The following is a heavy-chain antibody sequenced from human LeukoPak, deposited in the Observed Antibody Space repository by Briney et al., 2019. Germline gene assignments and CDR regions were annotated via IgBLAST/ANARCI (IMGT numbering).Heavy chain of an antibody. D-gene: IGHD2-8*01. Sequence: GGSLRLSCAASGFTFSSYAMSWVRQAPGKGLEWVSVISSSGHTTHYADSVKGRFTISRDNSKNTVYLQMNSLRAEDTAVYYCANEGPNFDYWGQGTLVPVSS. CDR3: ANEGPNFDY. CDR2: ISSSGHTT. J-gene: IGHJ4*02. V-gene: IGHV3-23*01. CDR1: GFTFSSYA.